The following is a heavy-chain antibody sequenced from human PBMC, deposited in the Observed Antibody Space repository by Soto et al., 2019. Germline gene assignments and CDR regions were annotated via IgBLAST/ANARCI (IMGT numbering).Heavy chain of an antibody. Sequence: PSETLSLTCAVYGGSFSGYYWSWIRQPPGKGLEWIGEINHSGSTNYNPSLKSRVTISVDTSKNQFSLKLSSVTAADTAVYYCAREVAYRYYYDSSGYYFYYFDYWGQGTLVT. CDR3: AREVAYRYYYDSSGYYFYYFDY. J-gene: IGHJ4*02. V-gene: IGHV4-34*01. D-gene: IGHD3-22*01. CDR2: INHSGST. CDR1: GGSFSGYY.